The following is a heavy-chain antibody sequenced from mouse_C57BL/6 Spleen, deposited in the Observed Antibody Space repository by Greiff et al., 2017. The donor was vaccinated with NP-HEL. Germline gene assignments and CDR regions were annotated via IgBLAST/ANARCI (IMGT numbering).Heavy chain of an antibody. Sequence: DVKLVESGGGLVKPGGSLKLSCAASGFTFSDYGMHWVRQAPEKGLEWVAYISSGSSTIYSADTVKGRFPISRDNAKNTLFLQMTSLRSEDTAMYYCARRTNWDGYFDVWGTGTTVTVSS. CDR2: ISSGSSTI. V-gene: IGHV5-17*01. CDR3: ARRTNWDGYFDV. D-gene: IGHD4-1*02. J-gene: IGHJ1*03. CDR1: GFTFSDYG.